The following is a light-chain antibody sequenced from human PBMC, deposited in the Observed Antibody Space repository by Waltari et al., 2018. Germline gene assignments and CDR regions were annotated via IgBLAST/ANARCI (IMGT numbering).Light chain of an antibody. Sequence: EVVLTQSPGTLSLPPGERATLSCRASQIISNNYLAWYQAKPGQAPRLLIYGISHRATGIPDRFSGGGSGTDFTLTISRLEPEDFAVYYCQQFGGSPKYTFGQGTKLEIK. CDR3: QQFGGSPKYT. J-gene: IGKJ2*01. V-gene: IGKV3-20*01. CDR1: QIISNNY. CDR2: GIS.